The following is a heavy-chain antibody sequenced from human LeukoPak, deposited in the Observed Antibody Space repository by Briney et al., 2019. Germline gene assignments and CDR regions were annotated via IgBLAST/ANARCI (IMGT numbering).Heavy chain of an antibody. D-gene: IGHD6-13*01. CDR1: GFTFSSTS. Sequence: GGSLRLSCAASGFTFSSTSTSWVRQAPGKGLEWVAVTVGGGDGTYYADSVKGRFTISRDNSNNTLYLQMNSLRAEDTAVYYCAREGAAAQYKWFDPWGQGTLVTVSS. CDR2: TVGGGDGT. J-gene: IGHJ5*02. CDR3: AREGAAAQYKWFDP. V-gene: IGHV3-23*01.